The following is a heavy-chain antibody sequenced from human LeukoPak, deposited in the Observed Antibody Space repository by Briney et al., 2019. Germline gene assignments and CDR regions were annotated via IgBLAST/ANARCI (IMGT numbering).Heavy chain of an antibody. J-gene: IGHJ3*02. CDR1: GYSFSNYW. CDR2: IYPGDSDT. CDR3: ARARTYDYVWGSYRPVFLNPDAFDI. D-gene: IGHD3-16*02. V-gene: IGHV5-51*01. Sequence: GESLQISCKASGYSFSNYWIGWVRQLPGKGLEWMGIIYPGDSDTRYSPSFQGQVTISADKSISTAYLQWSSLKASDTAMYYCARARTYDYVWGSYRPVFLNPDAFDIWGQGTMVTVSS.